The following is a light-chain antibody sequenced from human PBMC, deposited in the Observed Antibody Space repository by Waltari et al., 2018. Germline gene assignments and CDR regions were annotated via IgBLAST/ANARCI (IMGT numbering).Light chain of an antibody. J-gene: IGLJ2*01. CDR1: RLGDKF. V-gene: IGLV3-1*01. Sequence: SYELTQPPSVSVSPGQTVSITCSGDRLGDKFACWYQQKAGQSPILVIYQDLKRPSGILGRFSGSRSGNTATLTIRGTHVMDEADYYCQAWDATTGMLFGGGTQVTVL. CDR2: QDL. CDR3: QAWDATTGML.